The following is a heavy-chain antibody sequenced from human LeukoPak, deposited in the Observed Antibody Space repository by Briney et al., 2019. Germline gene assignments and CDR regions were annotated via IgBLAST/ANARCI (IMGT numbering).Heavy chain of an antibody. J-gene: IGHJ5*02. CDR2: IYYSGST. D-gene: IGHD2-2*01. CDR1: GGSISSGGYY. CDR3: ARVRGCSSTSCSGDDNWFDP. V-gene: IGHV4-31*03. Sequence: PSETLSLTCTVSGGSISSGGYYWSWIRQHPGKGLEWIGYIYYSGSTYYNPSLKSRVTISVDTSKNQFSLKLSSVTAADTAVYYCARVRGCSSTSCSGDDNWFDPWGQGTLVTVSS.